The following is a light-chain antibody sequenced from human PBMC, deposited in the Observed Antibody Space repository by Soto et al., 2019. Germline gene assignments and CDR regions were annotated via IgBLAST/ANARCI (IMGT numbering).Light chain of an antibody. J-gene: IGKJ1*01. CDR1: QSVSSN. CDR2: GAS. V-gene: IGKV3-15*01. Sequence: EIVMTQSPAPPSVSPGERATLSCGASQSVSSNLAWYQQKPGQAPRLLIYGASTRATGIPARFSGSGSGTEFTLTISSLQSEDFAVYYCQQYNNWPRTFGQGTKVDI. CDR3: QQYNNWPRT.